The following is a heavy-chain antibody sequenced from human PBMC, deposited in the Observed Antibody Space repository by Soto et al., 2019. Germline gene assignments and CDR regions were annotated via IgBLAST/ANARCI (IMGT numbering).Heavy chain of an antibody. J-gene: IGHJ4*02. D-gene: IGHD3-10*01. Sequence: GASVKVSCKASGYTFTSYYMHWVRQAPGQGLEWMGMIIPSVGTTNYAQKFQGRVTITADESTSTAYMELSSLRSEDTAVYYCATLGTLFDYWGQGTLVTVSS. CDR2: IIPSVGTT. CDR1: GYTFTSYY. V-gene: IGHV1-46*01. CDR3: ATLGTLFDY.